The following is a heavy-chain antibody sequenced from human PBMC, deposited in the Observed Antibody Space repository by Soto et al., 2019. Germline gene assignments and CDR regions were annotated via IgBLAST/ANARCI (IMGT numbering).Heavy chain of an antibody. CDR3: AAYYDFWSGYFPGSDYYYYYGMDV. CDR2: ISSSSSYI. D-gene: IGHD3-3*01. V-gene: IGHV3-21*01. Sequence: EVQLVESGGGLVQPGGSLRLSCAASGFTFSSYSMNWVRQAPGKGLEWVSSISSSSSYIYYADSVKGRFTISRDNAKNSLYLQMNSLRAEDTAVYYCAAYYDFWSGYFPGSDYYYYYGMDVWGQGTTVTVSS. CDR1: GFTFSSYS. J-gene: IGHJ6*02.